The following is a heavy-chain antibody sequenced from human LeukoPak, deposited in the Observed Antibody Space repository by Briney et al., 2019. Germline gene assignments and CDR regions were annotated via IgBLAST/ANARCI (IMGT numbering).Heavy chain of an antibody. CDR3: ARVVAPLGYCSSTSCYSAGWFDP. CDR1: GGSISSYY. V-gene: IGHV4-4*07. Sequence: SETLSLTCTVSGGSISSYYWSWIRQPAGKGLEWIGRIYTSGSTNYNPSLKSRVTMSVDTSKNQFSLKLSSVTAADTAVYYCARVVAPLGYCSSTSCYSAGWFDPWGQGTLVTVSS. CDR2: IYTSGST. J-gene: IGHJ5*02. D-gene: IGHD2-2*01.